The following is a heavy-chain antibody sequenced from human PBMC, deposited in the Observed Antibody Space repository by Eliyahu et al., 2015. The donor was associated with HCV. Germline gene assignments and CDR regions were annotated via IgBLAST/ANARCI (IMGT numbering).Heavy chain of an antibody. CDR2: IYYSGST. CDR3: ATLRYFDWVLKDS. J-gene: IGHJ4*02. V-gene: IGHV4-39*01. D-gene: IGHD3-9*01. Sequence: LQLQESGPGLLKPSETLSLTCTVSGGSISSPTYHWGWVRXRPGEGLGWVWSIYYSGSTYYKPSLXSRITISMDTSRDQFSLKLRSVTAADTAVYFCATLRYFDWVLKDSWGQGILVTVSS. CDR1: GGSISSPTYH.